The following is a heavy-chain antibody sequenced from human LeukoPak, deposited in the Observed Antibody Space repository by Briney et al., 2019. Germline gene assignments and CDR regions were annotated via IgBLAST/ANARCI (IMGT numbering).Heavy chain of an antibody. CDR2: IRYDGSNK. D-gene: IGHD2-15*01. J-gene: IGHJ4*02. Sequence: GGSLRLSCAASGFTFSRYGMHWVRQPPGRGLEWVAFIRYDGSNKHYADSVKGRFTISRDNSKHTLFLQMNSVRAQDTALYYFERYGNAFDYWGQGTLVTISS. V-gene: IGHV3-30*02. CDR1: GFTFSRYG. CDR3: ERYGNAFDY.